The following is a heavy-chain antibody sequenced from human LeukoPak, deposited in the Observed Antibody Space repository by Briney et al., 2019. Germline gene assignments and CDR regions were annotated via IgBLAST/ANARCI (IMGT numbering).Heavy chain of an antibody. V-gene: IGHV4-59*01. CDR1: GGSISSYY. Sequence: ASETLSLTCTLYGGSISSYYWSWIRQPPGKGMEWIGYIYYNGSTNYNPSLKSRVSISVDTSKNQFSLKLSSVTAADTAVYYCARGRTVTTQPGYYYYYMDVWGKGTTVTV. D-gene: IGHD4-17*01. J-gene: IGHJ6*03. CDR3: ARGRTVTTQPGYYYYYMDV. CDR2: IYYNGST.